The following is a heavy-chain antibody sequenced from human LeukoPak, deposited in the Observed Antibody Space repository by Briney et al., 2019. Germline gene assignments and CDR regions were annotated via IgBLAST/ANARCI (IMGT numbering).Heavy chain of an antibody. Sequence: PGGSLRLSCAASGFTFNSYAVHWVRQAPGKGLEWVAVISYDGSINFYSASVKGRFTISRDNSKNTLYLQMNSLRADATALYFCARDRRYCSGGSCYFDYFFDYWGQGTLVTVSS. V-gene: IGHV3-30*04. D-gene: IGHD2-15*01. CDR2: ISYDGSIN. J-gene: IGHJ4*02. CDR3: ARDRRYCSGGSCYFDYFFDY. CDR1: GFTFNSYA.